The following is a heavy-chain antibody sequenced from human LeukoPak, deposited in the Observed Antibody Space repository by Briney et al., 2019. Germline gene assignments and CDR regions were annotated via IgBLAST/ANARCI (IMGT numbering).Heavy chain of an antibody. Sequence: PVGSLRLSCAPSGFTLDAYAMHWVPQAPRKGLERVSGIRGGGAVAFYTDSPKGRFTISRDNSRNTLYLHLNSLRADDTAVYYCAKSSSSYGNDALDIWGQGTMVTVSS. CDR3: AKSSSSYGNDALDI. D-gene: IGHD5-18*01. J-gene: IGHJ3*02. CDR2: IRGGGAVA. CDR1: GFTLDAYA. V-gene: IGHV3-23*01.